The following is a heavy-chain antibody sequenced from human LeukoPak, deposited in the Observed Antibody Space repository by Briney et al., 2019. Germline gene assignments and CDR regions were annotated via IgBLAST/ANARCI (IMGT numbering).Heavy chain of an antibody. V-gene: IGHV3-23*01. CDR3: ARDYDILTGYFRGGFDY. Sequence: PGESLRLSCAASGFTFSNYAMSWVRQAPGKGLEWVSAISDSGGHTYYADSVKGRFTISRDNAKKSLYLQMNSLRAEDTAVYYCARDYDILTGYFRGGFDYWGQGTLVTVSS. CDR2: ISDSGGHT. J-gene: IGHJ4*02. D-gene: IGHD3-9*01. CDR1: GFTFSNYA.